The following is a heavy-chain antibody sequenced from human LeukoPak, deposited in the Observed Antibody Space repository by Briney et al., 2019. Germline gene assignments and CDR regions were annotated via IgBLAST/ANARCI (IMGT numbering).Heavy chain of an antibody. CDR3: ARGSLSGVLRHFDWLSDY. CDR1: GFTFSSYA. J-gene: IGHJ4*02. V-gene: IGHV3-64*01. Sequence: GGSLRLSCAASGFTFSSYAMHWVRQAPGKGLEYVSAISTNGDSTYYANSVKGRFTISRDNSKNTLYLQMGSLRAEDMAVYYCARGSLSGVLRHFDWLSDYWGQGTLVTVSS. D-gene: IGHD3-9*01. CDR2: ISTNGDST.